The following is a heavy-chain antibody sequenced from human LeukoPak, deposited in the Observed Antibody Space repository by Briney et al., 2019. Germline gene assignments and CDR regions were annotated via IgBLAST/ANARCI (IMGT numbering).Heavy chain of an antibody. J-gene: IGHJ4*02. CDR2: ISSSGRTI. D-gene: IGHD6-13*01. CDR3: ARVTSFAAANY. V-gene: IGHV3-48*03. CDR1: GFTFSSYE. Sequence: PGGSLRLSCAASGFTFSSYEMNWVRQAPGKGLEWVSYISSSGRTIYYADSVKGRFTISRDNAKNLLYLQMNSLRAEDTAVYYCARVTSFAAANYWGQGTLVTVSS.